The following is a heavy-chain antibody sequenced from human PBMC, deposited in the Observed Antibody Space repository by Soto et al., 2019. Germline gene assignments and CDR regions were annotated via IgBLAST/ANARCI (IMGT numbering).Heavy chain of an antibody. CDR3: TTGATSGRYVNYYYSIDV. V-gene: IGHV6-1*01. D-gene: IGHD3-3*01. CDR2: TYYRSKWYT. CDR1: GDSVASNSAA. Sequence: SQTLSLTCAISGDSVASNSAAWNWIRQSPSRGLEWPGRTYYRSKWYTDYAESVKSRITINPDTSKNQVSLQLKSVTPEDTAVYYCTTGATSGRYVNYYYSIDVWGQGTTVTVSS. J-gene: IGHJ6*02.